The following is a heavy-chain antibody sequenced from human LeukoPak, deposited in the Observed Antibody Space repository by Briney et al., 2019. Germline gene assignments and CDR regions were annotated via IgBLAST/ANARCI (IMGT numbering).Heavy chain of an antibody. V-gene: IGHV4-39*01. Sequence: PSETLSLTCSVSGDSISSGSYYWGWIRQPPGKGLEWIGSISYSGTTYYNPSLKSRVAISVDTSKNQFSLKLSSVTAADTAVYYCARHAFYYDSSGNHNCFDYWGQGTLVTVSS. CDR2: ISYSGTT. CDR3: ARHAFYYDSSGNHNCFDY. D-gene: IGHD3-22*01. J-gene: IGHJ4*02. CDR1: GDSISSGSYY.